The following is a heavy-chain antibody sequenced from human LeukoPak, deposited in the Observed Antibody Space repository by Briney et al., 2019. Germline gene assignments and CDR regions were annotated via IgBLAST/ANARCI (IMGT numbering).Heavy chain of an antibody. CDR1: GFTFSSYA. Sequence: GGSLRLSCAASGFTFSSYAMSWVRQAPGKGLEWVSAISGSGGSTYYADSVKGRFTISRDNSKNTLYLQMNSLRAEDTAVYYCARRGTFDYYYGMDVWGQGTTVTVSS. J-gene: IGHJ6*02. CDR3: ARRGTFDYYYGMDV. CDR2: ISGSGGST. V-gene: IGHV3-23*01.